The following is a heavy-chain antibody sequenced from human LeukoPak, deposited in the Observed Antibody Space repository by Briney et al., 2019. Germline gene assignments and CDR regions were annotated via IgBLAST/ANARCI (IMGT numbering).Heavy chain of an antibody. CDR3: ARAQSGAAVSYFWILGY. Sequence: QTGGSLRLSCAASGFTFSSYSMNWVRQAPGKGLEWVSYISSSSSTIYYADSVKGRFTISRDNAKNSLYLQMNSLRAEDTAVYYCARAQSGAAVSYFWILGYWGQGTLVTVSS. D-gene: IGHD3-10*01. CDR1: GFTFSSYS. V-gene: IGHV3-48*01. J-gene: IGHJ4*02. CDR2: ISSSSSTI.